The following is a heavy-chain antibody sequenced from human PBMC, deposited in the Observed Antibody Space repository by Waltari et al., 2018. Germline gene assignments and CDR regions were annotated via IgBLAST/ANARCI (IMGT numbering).Heavy chain of an antibody. CDR1: GYTFTGYY. V-gene: IGHV1-2*04. J-gene: IGHJ6*02. CDR2: INPNSGGT. CDR3: ARDRRYCSGGSCYSNYYGMDV. D-gene: IGHD2-15*01. Sequence: QVQLVQSGAEVKKPGASVKVSCKASGYTFTGYYMHWVRQAPGQGLEWMGWINPNSGGTNYAQKFQGWVTMTRDTSISTAYMELSRLRSDDTAVYYCARDRRYCSGGSCYSNYYGMDVWGQGTTVTVSS.